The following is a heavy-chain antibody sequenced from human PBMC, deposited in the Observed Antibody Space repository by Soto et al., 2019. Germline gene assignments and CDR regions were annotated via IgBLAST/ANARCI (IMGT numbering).Heavy chain of an antibody. V-gene: IGHV1-46*01. CDR1: GYTFTSYY. CDR3: ARDNSGYGSGSYFDY. D-gene: IGHD3-10*01. Sequence: GASVKVSCKASGYTFTSYYMHWVRQAPGQGLEWMGIINPSGGSTSYAQKFQGGVTMTRDTSTSTVYMELSSLRSEDTAVYYCARDNSGYGSGSYFDYWGQGTLVTVSS. CDR2: INPSGGST. J-gene: IGHJ4*02.